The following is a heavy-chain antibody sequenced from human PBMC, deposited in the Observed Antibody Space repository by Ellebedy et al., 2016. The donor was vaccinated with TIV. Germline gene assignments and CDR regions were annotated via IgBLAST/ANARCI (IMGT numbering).Heavy chain of an antibody. CDR3: ARDQDGPDTDAFDI. D-gene: IGHD5-24*01. CDR2: IYYSGST. CDR1: GGSVSSGSYY. Sequence: MPSETLSLTCTVSGGSVSSGSYYWSWIRQPPGKGLEWIGYIYYSGSTNYNPSLKSRVTISVDTSKNQFSLKLSSVTAADTAVYYCARDQDGPDTDAFDIWGQGTMVTVSS. V-gene: IGHV4-61*01. J-gene: IGHJ3*02.